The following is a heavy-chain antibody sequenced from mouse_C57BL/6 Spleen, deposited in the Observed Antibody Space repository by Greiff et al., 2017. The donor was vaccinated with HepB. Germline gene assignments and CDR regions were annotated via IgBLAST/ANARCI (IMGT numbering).Heavy chain of an antibody. CDR2: IYPGDGDT. Sequence: QVQLQQSGPELVKPGASVKISCKASGYAFSSSWMNWVKQRPGKGLEWIGRIYPGDGDTNYNAKFKGKATLTADKSSSTAFMQISSLTSEDSAVYYCARDCPRWYFDDWGTGTTVTVSS. J-gene: IGHJ1*03. V-gene: IGHV1-82*01. CDR3: ARDCPRWYFDD. CDR1: GYAFSSSW.